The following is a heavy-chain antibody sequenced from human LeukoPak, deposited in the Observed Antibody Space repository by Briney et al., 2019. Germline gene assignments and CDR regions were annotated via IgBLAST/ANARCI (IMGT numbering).Heavy chain of an antibody. CDR1: GFTVTTNY. CDR3: ARGGERDQNFFDC. CDR2: ISSNGGST. Sequence: GGSLRLSCAASGFTVTTNYMTWVRQAPGKGLEYVSSISSNGGSTYYVNSVKGRFIISRDNSKNTVSLQMGSLRVEDMAVYYCARGGERDQNFFDCWGQGTLVTVSS. J-gene: IGHJ4*02. V-gene: IGHV3-64*01. D-gene: IGHD2-2*01.